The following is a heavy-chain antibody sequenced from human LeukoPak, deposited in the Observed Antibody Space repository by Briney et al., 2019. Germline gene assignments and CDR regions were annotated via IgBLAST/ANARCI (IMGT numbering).Heavy chain of an antibody. CDR3: ARAQVSRNSNFGY. CDR2: IKQDGSQK. J-gene: IGHJ4*02. D-gene: IGHD4-11*01. V-gene: IGHV3-7*01. Sequence: GGSLRLSCAASGFTFSTYWMSWVRQAPGKGLEWVANIKQDGSQKYYVDSVKGRFTISRDNAKNSLYLQMNSLRAEDTAVYYCARAQVSRNSNFGYWGQGTLVTVSS. CDR1: GFTFSTYW.